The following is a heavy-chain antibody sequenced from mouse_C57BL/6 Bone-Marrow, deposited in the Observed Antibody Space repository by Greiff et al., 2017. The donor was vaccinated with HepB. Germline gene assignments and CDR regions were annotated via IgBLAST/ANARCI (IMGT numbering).Heavy chain of an antibody. CDR1: GYTFTSYT. CDR3: ARDSSGYSFAY. D-gene: IGHD3-2*02. V-gene: IGHV1-4*01. Sequence: QVHVKQSGAELARPGASVKMSCKASGYTFTSYTMHWVKQRPGQGLEWIGYINPSSGYTKYNQKFKDKATLTADKSSSTAYMQLSSLTSEDSAVYYCARDSSGYSFAYWGQGTLVTVSA. CDR2: INPSSGYT. J-gene: IGHJ3*01.